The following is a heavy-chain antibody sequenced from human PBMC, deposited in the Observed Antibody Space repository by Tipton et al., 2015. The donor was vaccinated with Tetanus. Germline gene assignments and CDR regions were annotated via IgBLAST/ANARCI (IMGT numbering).Heavy chain of an antibody. V-gene: IGHV4-39*07. Sequence: TLSLTCTVTGDSISSSRYYWGWVRQAPGKGLEWIGSIYYRGSTYHSPSLKSRLTISVDTSKNQFSLKLNSVTAADTAVYYCARRSVSARFDDWGQGAQVTVSS. J-gene: IGHJ4*02. D-gene: IGHD6-6*01. CDR1: GDSISSSRYY. CDR2: IYYRGST. CDR3: ARRSVSARFDD.